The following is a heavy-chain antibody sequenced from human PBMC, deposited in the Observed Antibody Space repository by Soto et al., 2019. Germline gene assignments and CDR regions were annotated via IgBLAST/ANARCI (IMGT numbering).Heavy chain of an antibody. D-gene: IGHD3-3*01. Sequence: QVQLVQSGAEVKKPGASVKVSCKASGYTFTSYDINWVRQATGQGLEWMGWMNPNSGNTGYAQKFQGRVTMTRNTSMRTAYMEVSSRRSEDTAVYYCARGPAYYDCWSGYHWFDPWGQGTLVTVSA. CDR1: GYTFTSYD. CDR2: MNPNSGNT. J-gene: IGHJ5*02. V-gene: IGHV1-8*01. CDR3: ARGPAYYDCWSGYHWFDP.